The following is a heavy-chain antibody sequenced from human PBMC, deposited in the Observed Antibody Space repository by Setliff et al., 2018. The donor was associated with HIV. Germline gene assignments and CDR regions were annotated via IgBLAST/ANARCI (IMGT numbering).Heavy chain of an antibody. CDR2: ISGYNGNT. V-gene: IGHV1-18*01. Sequence: GASVKVSCKASGYTFSSYGISWVRQAPGQGLQWVGWISGYNGNTHYAQNVQGRVTMTTDTSTNTAYMDLRSLRSDDTAVYYCARDPAPSSSASYFQHWG. J-gene: IGHJ1*01. CDR3: ARDPAPSSSASYFQH. D-gene: IGHD6-6*01. CDR1: GYTFSSYG.